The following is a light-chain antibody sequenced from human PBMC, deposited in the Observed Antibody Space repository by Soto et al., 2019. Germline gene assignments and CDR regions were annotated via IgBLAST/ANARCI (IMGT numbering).Light chain of an antibody. CDR3: QQVNSFRT. J-gene: IGKJ1*01. CDR2: AAS. V-gene: IGKV1-12*01. CDR1: QSISSW. Sequence: DIHMTQSPSTLSASVGYRFTITCRASQSISSWLAWYQQKPGKAPELLIYAASRLQSGVPSRLSGSGSGTDFTLTISSLQPEDFATYFCQQVNSFRTFGQGTKVDIK.